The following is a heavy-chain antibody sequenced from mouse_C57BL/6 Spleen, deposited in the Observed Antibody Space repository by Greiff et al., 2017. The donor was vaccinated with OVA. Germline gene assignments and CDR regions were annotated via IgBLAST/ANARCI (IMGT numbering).Heavy chain of an antibody. CDR1: GFTFTDYY. Sequence: DVKLVESGGGLVQPGGSLSLSCAASGFTFTDYYMSWVRQPPGKALEWLGFIRNKANGYTTEYSASVKGRFTISRDNSQSILYLQMNALRAEDSATYYCAGGDYDGALAYWGQGTLVTVSA. CDR3: AGGDYDGALAY. D-gene: IGHD2-4*01. CDR2: IRNKANGYTT. V-gene: IGHV7-3*01. J-gene: IGHJ3*01.